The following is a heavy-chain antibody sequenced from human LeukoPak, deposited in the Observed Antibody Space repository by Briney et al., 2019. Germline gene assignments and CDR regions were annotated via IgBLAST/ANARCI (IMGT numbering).Heavy chain of an antibody. CDR1: GDSVSSKSAD. D-gene: IGHD1-20*01. Sequence: SQTLSLTCAISGDSVSSKSADWNWIRQSPSRGLEWLGRTYYRSKWYNDYAVSVKSRISISPDTSKNQFSLQLSSVTPEDTAVYYCARGKLTGVPGILFVYWGQGSLVTVSS. V-gene: IGHV6-1*01. J-gene: IGHJ4*02. CDR3: ARGKLTGVPGILFVY. CDR2: TYYRSKWYN.